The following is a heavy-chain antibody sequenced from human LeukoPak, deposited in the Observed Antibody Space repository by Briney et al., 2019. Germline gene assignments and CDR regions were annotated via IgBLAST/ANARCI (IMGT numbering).Heavy chain of an antibody. J-gene: IGHJ4*02. CDR2: ISAYNGNT. CDR1: GYTFTSYG. D-gene: IGHD2-21*02. Sequence: ASVKVSCKASGYTFTSYGISWVRQAPGQGLEWMGWISAYNGNTNYAQKLQGRVTMTTDTSTSTAYMELRSLRSDDTAVYYCAREPPFCGGDCRSLSDYWGQGVLVTVSS. V-gene: IGHV1-18*01. CDR3: AREPPFCGGDCRSLSDY.